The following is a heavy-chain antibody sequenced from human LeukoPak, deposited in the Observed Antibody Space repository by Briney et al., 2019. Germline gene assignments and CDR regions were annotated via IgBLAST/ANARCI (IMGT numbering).Heavy chain of an antibody. D-gene: IGHD2-2*01. J-gene: IGHJ4*02. CDR3: ARTLVVVVPAATGAFDY. V-gene: IGHV4-38-2*02. CDR1: GYSISSGYY. Sequence: SETLSLTCTVSGYSISSGYYWGWIRQPPGKGLEWIGTIYHSGSTYYNPSLKSRVTISVDTSKNQFSLKLSSVTAADTAVYYCARTLVVVVPAATGAFDYWGQGTLVTVSS. CDR2: IYHSGST.